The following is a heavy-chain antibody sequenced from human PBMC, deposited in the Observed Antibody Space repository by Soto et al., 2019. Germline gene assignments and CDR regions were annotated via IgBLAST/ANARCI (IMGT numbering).Heavy chain of an antibody. CDR3: ARGIKYGAYSRWFDP. J-gene: IGHJ5*02. V-gene: IGHV1-8*01. D-gene: IGHD4-17*01. Sequence: QVQLVQSGAEVKKPGASVKVSCNASGYTFTRYDINWVRQATGQGREYLGWMNPNSGNTGYVQKFQGRVTMTRDTSRSTADMELSSLRSEDSAVYFCARGIKYGAYSRWFDPWGQGTLVTVSS. CDR2: MNPNSGNT. CDR1: GYTFTRYD.